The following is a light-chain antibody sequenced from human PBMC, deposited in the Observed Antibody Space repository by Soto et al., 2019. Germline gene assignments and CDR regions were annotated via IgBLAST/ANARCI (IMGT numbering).Light chain of an antibody. J-gene: IGKJ2*01. V-gene: IGKV1-9*01. CDR1: QGISSY. CDR3: QQLNSYQYT. Sequence: DIQLTQSPSFLSASVGDRVTITCRASQGISSYLAWYQQKPGEAPKLLIYAASTLQSGVPSRFSGSGSGTEFTLTISSLQPEDFATYYCQQLNSYQYTFGQGTKVDIK. CDR2: AAS.